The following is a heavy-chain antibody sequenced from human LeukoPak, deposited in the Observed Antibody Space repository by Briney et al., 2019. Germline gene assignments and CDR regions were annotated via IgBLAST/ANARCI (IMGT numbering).Heavy chain of an antibody. D-gene: IGHD4-23*01. J-gene: IGHJ4*02. CDR1: AFTFSSYW. Sequence: GGSLTLSCEASAFTFSSYWMSGVREAPGKGLEWVANIKEDGSEINYVDSVKGRFTISRDNAKNSLFLQMNSLRVEDTAVYYCARDRGYSSFDYWGQGTLVTVSS. V-gene: IGHV3-7*01. CDR3: ARDRGYSSFDY. CDR2: IKEDGSEI.